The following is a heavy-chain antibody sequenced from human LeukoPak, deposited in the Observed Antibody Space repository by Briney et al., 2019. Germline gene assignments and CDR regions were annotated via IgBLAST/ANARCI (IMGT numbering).Heavy chain of an antibody. CDR1: GLSFSSFA. CDR2: IRGNGET. Sequence: PGGSLRLSCAASGLSFSSFAMSWVRQGPARGLEWVSSIRGNGETLYADSVKGRFTLSSGSSRNTVYFQLNNLRVEDTAIYYCAKASWVSSTDAVRWGQGTLVTVSS. J-gene: IGHJ4*02. CDR3: AKASWVSSTDAVR. V-gene: IGHV3-23*01. D-gene: IGHD3-16*01.